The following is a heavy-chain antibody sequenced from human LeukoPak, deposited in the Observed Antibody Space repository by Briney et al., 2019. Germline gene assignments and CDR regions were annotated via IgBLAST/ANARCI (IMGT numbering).Heavy chain of an antibody. D-gene: IGHD3-3*01. Sequence: PSETLSLTCAVSGYSISSGYYWGWIRPPPGKGLEWIGSIYHSGSTYYNPSLKSRVTISVDTSKNQFSLKLSSVTAADTAVYYCARAIFGVVINAFDIWGQGKMVTVPS. CDR2: IYHSGST. J-gene: IGHJ3*02. V-gene: IGHV4-38-2*01. CDR1: GYSISSGYY. CDR3: ARAIFGVVINAFDI.